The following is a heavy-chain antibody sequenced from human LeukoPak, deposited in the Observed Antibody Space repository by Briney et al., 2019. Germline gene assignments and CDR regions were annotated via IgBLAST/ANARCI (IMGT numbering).Heavy chain of an antibody. CDR2: IYYSGST. Sequence: PSETLSFTCTVSGGSISSYYWSWIRQPPGKGLEWIGYIYYSGSTNYNPSLKSRVTISVDTSKNQFSLKLSSVTAADTAVYYCARLRYYDYAFDIWGQGTMVTVSS. D-gene: IGHD3-22*01. CDR3: ARLRYYDYAFDI. CDR1: GGSISSYY. V-gene: IGHV4-59*01. J-gene: IGHJ3*02.